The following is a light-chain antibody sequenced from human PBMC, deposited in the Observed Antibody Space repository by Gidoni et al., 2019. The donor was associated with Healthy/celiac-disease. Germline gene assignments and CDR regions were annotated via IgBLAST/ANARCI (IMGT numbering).Light chain of an antibody. CDR2: YDS. CDR1: NIGSKS. V-gene: IGLV3-21*04. Sequence: SYVLTQPPSVSVAPGKTARITCGGNNIGSKSVHGYPQKPGQAPVLVIYYDSDRPSGIPERFSGSNSGNTATLTISRVEAGDEADYYCQVWDSSSDHWVFGGGTKLTVL. J-gene: IGLJ3*02. CDR3: QVWDSSSDHWV.